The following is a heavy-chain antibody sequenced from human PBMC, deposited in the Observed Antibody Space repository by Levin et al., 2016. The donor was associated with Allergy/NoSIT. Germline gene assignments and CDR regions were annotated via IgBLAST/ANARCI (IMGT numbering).Heavy chain of an antibody. CDR2: ISSSSSTI. Sequence: VRQAPGKGLEWVSYISSSSSTIYYADSVKGRFTISRDNAKNSLYLQMNSLRAEDTAVYYCAREREWDLYDFWSGHSDFDYWGQGTLVTVSS. CDR3: AREREWDLYDFWSGHSDFDY. J-gene: IGHJ4*02. V-gene: IGHV3-48*04. D-gene: IGHD3-3*01.